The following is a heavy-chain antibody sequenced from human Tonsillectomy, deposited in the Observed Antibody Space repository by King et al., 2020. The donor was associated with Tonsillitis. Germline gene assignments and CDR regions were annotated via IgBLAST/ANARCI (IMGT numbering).Heavy chain of an antibody. CDR3: TTLGYFYHSDDY. D-gene: IGHD3-22*01. Sequence: VQLVESGGGSVRPGGSVRLSCAASGFTFNNAWMSWVRQAPGKGLEWVGLIKRKIDGGTTDYATPVKGRFTISRDDSKNTLYLQMNSLKTEDTAVYYCTTLGYFYHSDDYWGQGTLVSVSS. CDR2: IKRKIDGGTT. V-gene: IGHV3-15*01. J-gene: IGHJ4*02. CDR1: GFTFNNAW.